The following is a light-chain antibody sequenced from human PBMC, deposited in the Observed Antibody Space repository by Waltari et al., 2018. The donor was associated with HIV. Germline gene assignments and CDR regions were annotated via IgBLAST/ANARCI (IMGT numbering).Light chain of an antibody. Sequence: HSALTQPASVSGSPGQSITMSCTGTSSDLVTYNFVSWYQHHPGKVPKLLIYEVSSRPSGVSNRFSASKSGNTASLTISGLQADDEADYYCSSYTRDSRFVCGTGTTVTVL. CDR2: EVS. CDR3: SSYTRDSRFV. CDR1: SSDLVTYNF. V-gene: IGLV2-14*01. J-gene: IGLJ1*01.